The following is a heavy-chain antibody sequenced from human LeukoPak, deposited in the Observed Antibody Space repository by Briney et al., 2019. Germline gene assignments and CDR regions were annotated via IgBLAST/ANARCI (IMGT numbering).Heavy chain of an antibody. V-gene: IGHV1-2*02. Sequence: ASVKVSCKASGYTFTGYYMHWVRQAPGQGLEWMGWINPNSGGTNYAQKFQGRVTMTGDTSISTAYMELSRLRSDDTAVYYCARDRSYYYDSSGYSNWFDPWGQGTLVTVSS. CDR1: GYTFTGYY. J-gene: IGHJ5*02. CDR2: INPNSGGT. D-gene: IGHD3-22*01. CDR3: ARDRSYYYDSSGYSNWFDP.